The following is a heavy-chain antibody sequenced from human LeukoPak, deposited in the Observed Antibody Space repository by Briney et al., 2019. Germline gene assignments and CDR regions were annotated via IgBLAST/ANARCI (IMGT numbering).Heavy chain of an antibody. V-gene: IGHV1-2*02. CDR2: INPNSGDT. D-gene: IGHD3-16*01. Sequence: ASVKVSCKASGYSFTAYYMHWVRQAPGQGPEWMGWINPNSGDTKYAQKFQGGVTMTRDTSISTVYMEMSSLRSDDTAVYYCAKGRGSYYRQDFDYWGQGTLVTVSP. J-gene: IGHJ4*02. CDR1: GYSFTAYY. CDR3: AKGRGSYYRQDFDY.